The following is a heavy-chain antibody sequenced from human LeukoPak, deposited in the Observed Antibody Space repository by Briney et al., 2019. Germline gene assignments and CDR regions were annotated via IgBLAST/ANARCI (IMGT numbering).Heavy chain of an antibody. D-gene: IGHD3-10*02. CDR1: GFTFSSYS. CDR2: INSSSSYI. V-gene: IGHV3-21*01. CDR3: AELGITMIGGV. J-gene: IGHJ6*04. Sequence: GGSLRLSCAASGFTFSSYSMNWVRQAPGKGLEWVSSINSSSSYIYYADSVKGRFTISRDNAKNSLYLQMNSLRAEDTAVYYCAELGITMIGGVWGKGTTVTISS.